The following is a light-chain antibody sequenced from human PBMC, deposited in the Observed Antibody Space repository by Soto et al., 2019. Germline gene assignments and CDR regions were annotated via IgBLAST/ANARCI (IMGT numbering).Light chain of an antibody. J-gene: IGKJ3*01. CDR2: AAS. V-gene: IGKV1-12*02. Sequence: DIQMTQSPSSVSASVGDRVTITCRTSQIINKWLAWYQQKPGKAPTLLIYAASTLQSGVPSRFSGSGSGSEFPLTISSLQAEDFAAYYCQQANSFPFTFCPGTKVDIK. CDR1: QIINKW. CDR3: QQANSFPFT.